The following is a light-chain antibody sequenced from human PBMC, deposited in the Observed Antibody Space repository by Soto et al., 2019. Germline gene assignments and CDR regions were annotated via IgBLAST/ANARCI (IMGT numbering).Light chain of an antibody. Sequence: SYELTQPPSVSVAPGKTARITCGGNNIGGKSVHWYQQKPGQAPVLVIYYDSDRPTGIPERFTGSNSGNTATLTISRVEAGDEADYYCQVWDSSRDHPVVFGGGTKLTVL. J-gene: IGLJ2*01. CDR1: NIGGKS. V-gene: IGLV3-21*04. CDR3: QVWDSSRDHPVV. CDR2: YDS.